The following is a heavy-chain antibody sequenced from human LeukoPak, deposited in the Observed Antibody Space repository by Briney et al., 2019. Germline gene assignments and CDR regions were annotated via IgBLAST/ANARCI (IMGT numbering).Heavy chain of an antibody. J-gene: IGHJ4*02. CDR2: IYYRGST. V-gene: IGHV4-39*07. Sequence: SETLSLTCTVSGGSISSSSYYWGGIRQPPGKGLEWIGSIYYRGSTYYNPSLKSRVTISVDTSKNQFSLKLNSVTAADTAVYYCARWLQFYFDYWGQGTLVTVSS. D-gene: IGHD5-24*01. CDR3: ARWLQFYFDY. CDR1: GGSISSSSYY.